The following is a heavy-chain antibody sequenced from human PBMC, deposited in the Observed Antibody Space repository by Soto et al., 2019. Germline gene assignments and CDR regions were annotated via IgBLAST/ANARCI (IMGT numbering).Heavy chain of an antibody. J-gene: IGHJ4*01. D-gene: IGHD2-2*01. Sequence: QVQLVQSGAEVKKPGSSVKVSCKASGGTFSSYTISWVRQAPGQGLEWMGRIIPILGIANYAQKFQGRDTVTAKKSTSKAYMELSSLRAEDTVVYYCARGSSRGYGPEPLPFDYWCHGTLVTVAS. CDR3: ARGSSRGYGPEPLPFDY. CDR2: IIPILGIA. CDR1: GGTFSSYT. V-gene: IGHV1-69*02.